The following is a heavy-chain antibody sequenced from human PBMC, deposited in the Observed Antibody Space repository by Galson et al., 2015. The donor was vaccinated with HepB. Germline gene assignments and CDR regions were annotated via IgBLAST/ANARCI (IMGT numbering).Heavy chain of an antibody. J-gene: IGHJ1*01. V-gene: IGHV2-70*04. CDR1: GFSLSTSGMR. CDR3: ARMSDYGGKDYFKQ. D-gene: IGHD4-23*01. CDR2: IDWDDDK. Sequence: PALVKPTQTLTLTCTFSGFSLSTSGMRVSWIRQPPGKALEWLARIDWDDDKFYSTSLKTRLTISKDTSKNQVVLTVTNMDPVDTATYYCARMSDYGGKDYFKQWGQGTLVTVSS.